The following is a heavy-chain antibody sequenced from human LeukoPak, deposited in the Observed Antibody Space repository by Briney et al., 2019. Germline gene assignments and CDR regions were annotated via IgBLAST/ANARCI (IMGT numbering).Heavy chain of an antibody. CDR2: IKQDGSKA. V-gene: IGHV3-7*01. D-gene: IGHD4-17*01. Sequence: GGSLRLSCAASGFTFSNAWMSWVRQAPGKGPEWVASIKQDGSKAYYVDSVKGRFSFSRDNAKNSLNLQMNSLRAEDTAVYYCARDGDYNQIDYWGQGTLVTVSS. J-gene: IGHJ4*02. CDR1: GFTFSNAW. CDR3: ARDGDYNQIDY.